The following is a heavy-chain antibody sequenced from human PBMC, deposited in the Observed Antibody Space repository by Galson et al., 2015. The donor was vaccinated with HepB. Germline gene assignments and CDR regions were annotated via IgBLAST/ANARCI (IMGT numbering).Heavy chain of an antibody. CDR2: INPNSGGT. V-gene: IGHV1-2*06. D-gene: IGHD3-22*01. CDR3: ARSSSSGFQIDY. CDR1: GYTFTGYY. Sequence: SVKVSCKASGYTFTGYYMHWVRQAPGQGLEWMGRINPNSGGTNYTQKFQGRVTMTRDTSISTAYMELSRLRSDDTAVYYCARSSSSGFQIDYWGQGTLVTVSS. J-gene: IGHJ4*02.